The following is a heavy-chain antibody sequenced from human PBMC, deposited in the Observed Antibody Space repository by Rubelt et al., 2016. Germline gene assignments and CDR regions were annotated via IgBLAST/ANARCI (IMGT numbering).Heavy chain of an antibody. CDR1: GGSISSYY. J-gene: IGHJ1*01. CDR3: ANLAVAGKYFQH. V-gene: IGHV4-59*01. CDR2: IYYSWST. D-gene: IGHD6-19*01. Sequence: GTLSLTCTVSGGSISSYYWSWFRQPPGKGLEWIGYIYYSWSTNYNPSLKSRVTISVDTSKNQFSQKLSSVTAADTAVYYCANLAVAGKYFQHWGQGTLVTVSS.